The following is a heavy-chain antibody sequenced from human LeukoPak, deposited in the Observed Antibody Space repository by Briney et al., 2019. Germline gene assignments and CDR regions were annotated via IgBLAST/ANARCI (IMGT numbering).Heavy chain of an antibody. J-gene: IGHJ5*02. D-gene: IGHD2/OR15-2a*01. Sequence: ASVKVSCKASGYTFSSYDITWVRQAPGQGLEWMGWVDPKNGNRGYAPKFYGRLTMTRNASISTAYMELTTLRSEDTAVYYCTRGRGSTSFKFDPWGQGTLVTVSS. CDR2: VDPKNGNR. CDR1: GYTFSSYD. V-gene: IGHV1-8*01. CDR3: TRGRGSTSFKFDP.